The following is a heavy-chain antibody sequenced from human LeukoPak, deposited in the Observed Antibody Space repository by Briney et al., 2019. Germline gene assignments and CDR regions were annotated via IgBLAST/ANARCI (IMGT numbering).Heavy chain of an antibody. D-gene: IGHD3-22*01. CDR2: IYPDDSRT. J-gene: IGHJ4*02. Sequence: GESLKISCKGSGYDFNSYWIGWVRQMPGKGLEWMGGIYPDDSRTRYSPSFQGQVAISVDKSITTAYLQWSSLQASDTAIYYCARQYYSDGRGYCRLDYWGQGTLVTVSS. CDR1: GYDFNSYW. V-gene: IGHV5-51*01. CDR3: ARQYYSDGRGYCRLDY.